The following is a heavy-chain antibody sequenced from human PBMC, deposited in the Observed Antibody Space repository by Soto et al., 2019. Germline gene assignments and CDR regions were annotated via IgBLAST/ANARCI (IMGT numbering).Heavy chain of an antibody. D-gene: IGHD6-13*01. CDR2: INPSGGST. CDR1: GYTFTNYY. CDR3: ARVSSWSCFDY. Sequence: QVQLVQSGAEVKKPGASVKVSCKASGYTFTNYYMHWVRQAPGQGLEWMGIINPSGGSTSYAQKFQGSVTMSRDTSTSTVYMDLSSLRSEDTAVYYCARVSSWSCFDYWGQGTLVTVSS. J-gene: IGHJ4*02. V-gene: IGHV1-46*01.